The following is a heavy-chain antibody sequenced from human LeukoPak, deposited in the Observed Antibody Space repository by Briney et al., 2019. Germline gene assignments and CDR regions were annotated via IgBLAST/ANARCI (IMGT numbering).Heavy chain of an antibody. CDR1: GGSISSYY. J-gene: IGHJ4*02. Sequence: PSETLSLTCTVSGGSISSYYWSWIRQPPGKGLEWIGYIYYSGSTNYNPSLKSRVTISVDTSKNQFSLKLSSVTAADTAVYYCARVVTIGNYFDYWGQGTLVTVSS. CDR3: ARVVTIGNYFDY. V-gene: IGHV4-59*01. CDR2: IYYSGST. D-gene: IGHD5-18*01.